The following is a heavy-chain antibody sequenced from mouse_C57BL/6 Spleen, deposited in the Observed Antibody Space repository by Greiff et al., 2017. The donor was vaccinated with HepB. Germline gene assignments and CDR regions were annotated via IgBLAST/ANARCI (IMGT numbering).Heavy chain of an antibody. D-gene: IGHD2-3*01. J-gene: IGHJ1*03. V-gene: IGHV5-17*01. CDR1: GFTFSDYG. Sequence: EVQGVESGGGLVKPGGSLKLSCAASGFTFSDYGMHWVRQAPEKGLEWVAYISSGSSTIYYADTLKGRFTISRDNAKNTLFLQMTSLRSEDTAMYYCARYDGYYYWYFDVWGTGTTVTVSS. CDR2: ISSGSSTI. CDR3: ARYDGYYYWYFDV.